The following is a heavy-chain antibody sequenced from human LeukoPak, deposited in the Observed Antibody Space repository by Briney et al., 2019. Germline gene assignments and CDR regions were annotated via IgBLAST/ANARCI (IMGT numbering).Heavy chain of an antibody. V-gene: IGHV1-2*02. Sequence: GASVKVSCKASGYTFTGYYMHWVRQAPGQGLEWMGWIYPNSGGTNYAQKFQGRVTMTRDTSISTAYMELSRLRSDDTAVYYCAREGCSSTSCYDGFDYWGQGTLVTVSS. CDR1: GYTFTGYY. D-gene: IGHD2-2*01. CDR3: AREGCSSTSCYDGFDY. J-gene: IGHJ4*02. CDR2: IYPNSGGT.